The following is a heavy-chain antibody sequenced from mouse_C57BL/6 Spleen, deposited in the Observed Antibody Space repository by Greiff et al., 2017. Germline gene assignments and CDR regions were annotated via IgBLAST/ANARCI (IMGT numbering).Heavy chain of an antibody. CDR2: IYPGDGDT. CDR3: ARDPLYYGSSFDFDY. J-gene: IGHJ2*01. D-gene: IGHD1-1*01. CDR1: GYAFSSYW. Sequence: VQLQQSGAELVKPGASVKISCKASGYAFSSYWMNWVKQRPGKGLEWIGQIYPGDGDTNYNGKFKGKATLTADKSSSTAYMQLSSLTSEDSAVYFCARDPLYYGSSFDFDYWGQGTTLTGSS. V-gene: IGHV1-80*01.